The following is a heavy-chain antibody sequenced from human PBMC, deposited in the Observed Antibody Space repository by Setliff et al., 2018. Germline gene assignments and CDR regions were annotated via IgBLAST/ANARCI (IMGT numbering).Heavy chain of an antibody. CDR3: ARDRRIVGARHAFDI. D-gene: IGHD1-26*01. J-gene: IGHJ3*02. Sequence: SEPLSLTCTVSGGSISSGGYYWSWIRQHPGKGLEWIGYIYYSGSTYYNPSLKSRVTISVDTSKNQFSLKLSSVTAADTAVYYCARDRRIVGARHAFDIWGQGTMVTVSS. CDR2: IYYSGST. V-gene: IGHV4-31*03. CDR1: GGSISSGGYY.